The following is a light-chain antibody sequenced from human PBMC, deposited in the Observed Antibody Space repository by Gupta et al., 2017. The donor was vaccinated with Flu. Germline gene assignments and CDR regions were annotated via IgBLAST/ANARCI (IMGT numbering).Light chain of an antibody. CDR1: QSVASY. CDR2: DTS. J-gene: IGKJ4*01. Sequence: VVLAQSSATLYLSPGERATLSCRASQSVASYLAWYQQRRGQTPRLLIYDTSSRAPGIPARFSGSGSGADSTLTISSLEPEDFAIYFCQVRSNGPPRLTVGGGTKVEIK. V-gene: IGKV3-11*01. CDR3: QVRSNGPPRLT.